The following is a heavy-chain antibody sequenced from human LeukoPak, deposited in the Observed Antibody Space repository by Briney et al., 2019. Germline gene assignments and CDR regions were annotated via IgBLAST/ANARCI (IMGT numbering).Heavy chain of an antibody. J-gene: IGHJ4*02. CDR1: GFPFSNYA. CDR2: ISFDGAKI. D-gene: IGHD2-15*01. V-gene: IGHV3-30*04. CDR3: ARDPAKGAATYFDY. Sequence: PGRSLRLSCTASGFPFSNYAMNWVRQTPGKGLEWVALISFDGAKIYYADSVKGRFTIPRDNSKNTLFVQMNSLTVEDTGVYYCARDPAKGAATYFDYWGQGTLVTVSS.